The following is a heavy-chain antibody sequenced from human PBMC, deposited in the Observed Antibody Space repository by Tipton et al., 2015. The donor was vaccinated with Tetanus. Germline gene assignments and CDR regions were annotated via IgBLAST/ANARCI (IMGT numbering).Heavy chain of an antibody. CDR3: ARHGGSAVAGIIDS. CDR1: GYSFPSYW. D-gene: IGHD6-19*01. V-gene: IGHV5-51*01. Sequence: QLVQSGAEVKKPGESLKISCQGSGYSFPSYWITWVRQMPGKGLEWMGIIYPGNSETRYSPSFEGLVTVSVDKSISTAYLQWRSLKASDTAIYYGARHGGSAVAGIIDSWGQGTLVTVSS. CDR2: IYPGNSET. J-gene: IGHJ4*02.